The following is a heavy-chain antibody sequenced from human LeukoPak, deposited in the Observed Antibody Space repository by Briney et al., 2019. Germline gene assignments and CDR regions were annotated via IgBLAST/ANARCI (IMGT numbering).Heavy chain of an antibody. Sequence: PGGSLRLSCTASGFSFSGHWMHWARQLPGKGLVWVSRISPTGSTTSYADSVKGRFTVSRDNAKNTFYLQVNNLRAEDTAAYYCARGPNSNWSGLDFWGQGTLLTVSS. CDR1: GFSFSGHW. J-gene: IGHJ4*02. CDR2: ISPTGSTT. CDR3: ARGPNSNWSGLDF. D-gene: IGHD6-6*01. V-gene: IGHV3-74*01.